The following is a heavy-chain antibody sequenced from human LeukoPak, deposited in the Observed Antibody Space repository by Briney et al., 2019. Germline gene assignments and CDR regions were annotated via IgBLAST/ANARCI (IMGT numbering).Heavy chain of an antibody. CDR1: GYTFTSYD. J-gene: IGHJ4*02. V-gene: IGHV1-8*03. CDR2: MNPNSGNT. D-gene: IGHD2-21*01. Sequence: GASVKVSCKASGYTFTSYDINWVRQATGQGLEWMGWMNPNSGNTGYAQKFQGRVTITRNTSISTAYMELSSLRSEDTAVYYCARVLCDQLFCYFDYWGQGTLVTVSS. CDR3: ARVLCDQLFCYFDY.